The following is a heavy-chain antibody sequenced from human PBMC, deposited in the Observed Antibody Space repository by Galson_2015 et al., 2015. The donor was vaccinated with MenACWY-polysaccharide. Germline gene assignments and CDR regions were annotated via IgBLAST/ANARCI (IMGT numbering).Heavy chain of an antibody. J-gene: IGHJ4*02. D-gene: IGHD3-22*01. CDR1: GGSFTNYY. Sequence: ETLSLTCAVSGGSFTNYYWAWIRQTAEKGLEWLGEVNHSGKTNYNPSLRRRLPLSVNTFPDQFFLHLTSVTAADTATYYCARAWSSGYYFQYWGQGTLVAVSS. CDR3: ARAWSSGYYFQY. V-gene: IGHV4-34*01. CDR2: VNHSGKT.